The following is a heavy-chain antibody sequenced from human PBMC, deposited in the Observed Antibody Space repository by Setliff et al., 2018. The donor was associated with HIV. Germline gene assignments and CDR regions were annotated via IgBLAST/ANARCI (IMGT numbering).Heavy chain of an antibody. D-gene: IGHD5-12*01. CDR3: ARRGAYGYDYFDY. J-gene: IGHJ4*02. Sequence: SETLSLTCAVSGYSISSGYYWGWIRQPPGKGLEWIGSIFHSASTTYNPSLKSRVTISIDTSKNQFSLKLASVTAADTAVYYCARRGAYGYDYFDYWGPGTLVTVSS. CDR2: IFHSAST. V-gene: IGHV4-38-2*01. CDR1: GYSISSGYY.